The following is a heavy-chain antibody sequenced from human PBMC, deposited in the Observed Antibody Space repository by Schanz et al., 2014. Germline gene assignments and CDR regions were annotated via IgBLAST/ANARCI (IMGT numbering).Heavy chain of an antibody. J-gene: IGHJ4*02. CDR3: ARDGEAAAGCDY. V-gene: IGHV1-46*02. CDR1: GYTFNNHG. CDR2: INPSGGST. D-gene: IGHD6-13*01. Sequence: QVQLVQSGAEVKKPGASVKVSCKASGYTFNNHGISWVRQAPGQGLEWMGKINPSGGSTSYAQKFQGRVTMTRDTSTSTVYMELSSLRSEDTAVYYCARDGEAAAGCDYWGQGTLVTVSS.